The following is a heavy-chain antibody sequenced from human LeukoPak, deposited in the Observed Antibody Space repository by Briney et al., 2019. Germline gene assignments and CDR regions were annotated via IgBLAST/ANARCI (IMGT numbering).Heavy chain of an antibody. D-gene: IGHD3-22*01. Sequence: ASVEVSCKASGYTFTSYYMHWVRQAPGQGLEWMGIINPSGGSTSYAQKFQGRVTMTRDTSTSTVYMELSSLRSEDTAVYYCARVGGSYYYDSSGYYYRYWGQGTLVTVSS. J-gene: IGHJ4*02. V-gene: IGHV1-46*01. CDR1: GYTFTSYY. CDR2: INPSGGST. CDR3: ARVGGSYYYDSSGYYYRY.